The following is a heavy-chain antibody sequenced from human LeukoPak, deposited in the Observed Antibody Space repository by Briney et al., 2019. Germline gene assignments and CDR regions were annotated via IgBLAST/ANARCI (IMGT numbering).Heavy chain of an antibody. Sequence: PGGSLRLSCTASGLTLSNYATTWVRQAPGKGLEWVSSITGSGRGTYYADSVKGRFSVSRDNSQNTVFLHMSSLRADDTALYYCSKDPHGDYVGAFDTWGPGTMVTVSS. D-gene: IGHD4-17*01. CDR3: SKDPHGDYVGAFDT. CDR2: ITGSGRGT. CDR1: GLTLSNYA. J-gene: IGHJ3*02. V-gene: IGHV3-23*01.